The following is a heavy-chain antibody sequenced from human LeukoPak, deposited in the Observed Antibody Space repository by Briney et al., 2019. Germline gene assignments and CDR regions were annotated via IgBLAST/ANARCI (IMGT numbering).Heavy chain of an antibody. Sequence: GGSLRLSCAASGFIFDDYVMHWVRQAPGKGLEWVSFISGDGGATYYADSAKGRFTISRDNGRKSLYLQMHSLRTEDTALYYCAKGGYTYGGRLFDYWGQGTLVTVSS. CDR3: AKGGYTYGGRLFDY. J-gene: IGHJ4*02. V-gene: IGHV3-43*02. CDR1: GFIFDDYV. CDR2: ISGDGGAT. D-gene: IGHD5-18*01.